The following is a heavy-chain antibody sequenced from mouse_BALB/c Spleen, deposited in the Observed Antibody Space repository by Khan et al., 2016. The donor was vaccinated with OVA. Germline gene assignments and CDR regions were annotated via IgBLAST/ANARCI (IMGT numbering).Heavy chain of an antibody. CDR1: GYTFPDYE. CDR2: IDPTTGVT. J-gene: IGHJ3*01. Sequence: QVQLKQSGAELVRPGASVTLSCKASGYTFPDYELHWVKQTPVHGLEWIGVIDPTTGVTAYNQKFTGKATLTAAKSSSTAYMELRSLTSEDSAFYYCTRSTFAYWGQVTLVTVSA. V-gene: IGHV1-15*01. CDR3: TRSTFAY.